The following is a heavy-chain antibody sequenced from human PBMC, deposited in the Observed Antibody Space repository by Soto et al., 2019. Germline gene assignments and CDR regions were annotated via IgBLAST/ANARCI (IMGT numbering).Heavy chain of an antibody. Sequence: QVQLVQSGAEVKKPGASVKVSCKASGYPFTSYGISWVRQAHGQGLEWMGWISAYNGNTNYAQKLQGRVTMTTDTSTSTAYRELRSLRSDDTAVYYCARNYYYDSSGYYPPLPGVWFDPWGQGTLVTVSS. J-gene: IGHJ5*02. D-gene: IGHD3-22*01. CDR1: GYPFTSYG. V-gene: IGHV1-18*04. CDR2: ISAYNGNT. CDR3: ARNYYYDSSGYYPPLPGVWFDP.